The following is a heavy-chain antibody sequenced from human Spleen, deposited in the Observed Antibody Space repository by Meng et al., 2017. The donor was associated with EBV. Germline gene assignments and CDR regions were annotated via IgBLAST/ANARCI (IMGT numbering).Heavy chain of an antibody. V-gene: IGHV4-30-4*01. CDR3: ATSPYYQDSSGLLH. Sequence: GQLQGPAPGLVKPAQPLSLPCKVSSGPLISAGHYWSWIRQPPGKGLEWIGHMYYTGNTYYNPSLKSRLAISVDTSKNRLSLSLASVTAADTAVYYCATSPYYQDSSGLLHWGQGALVTVSS. CDR2: MYYTGNT. CDR1: SGPLISAGHY. J-gene: IGHJ1*01. D-gene: IGHD3-22*01.